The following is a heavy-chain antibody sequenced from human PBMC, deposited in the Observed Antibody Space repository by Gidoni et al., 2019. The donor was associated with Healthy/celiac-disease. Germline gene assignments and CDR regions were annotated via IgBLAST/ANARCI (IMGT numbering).Heavy chain of an antibody. CDR2: ISYDGSNK. Sequence: QVQLVESGGGVVQPGRSLRLSCAASGFTFSSYAMHWVRQAPGKGLEWVAVISYDGSNKYYADSVKGRFTISRDNSKNTLYLQMNSLRAEDTAVYYCARDPPRGYGDYFMSYYYYGMDVWGQGTTVTVSS. CDR3: ARDPPRGYGDYFMSYYYYGMDV. CDR1: GFTFSSYA. D-gene: IGHD4-17*01. J-gene: IGHJ6*02. V-gene: IGHV3-30-3*01.